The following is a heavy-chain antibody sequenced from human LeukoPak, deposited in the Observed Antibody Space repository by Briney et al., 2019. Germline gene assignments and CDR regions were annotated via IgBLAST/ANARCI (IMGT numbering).Heavy chain of an antibody. V-gene: IGHV3-48*04. Sequence: GGSLRLSCAASGFTFSSYSINWVRQTPGKGLEGVSYISSSSDSIYYADSVKGRFTISRDNAENSLYLQMSSLRAEDTAVYYCARDPNGDYIGAFEIWGQGTMVTVSS. CDR3: ARDPNGDYIGAFEI. J-gene: IGHJ3*02. CDR2: ISSSSDSI. D-gene: IGHD4-17*01. CDR1: GFTFSSYS.